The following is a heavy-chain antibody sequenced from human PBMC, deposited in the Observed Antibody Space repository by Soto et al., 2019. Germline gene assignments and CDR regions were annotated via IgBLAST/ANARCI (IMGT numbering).Heavy chain of an antibody. CDR1: GYIFTTYS. J-gene: IGHJ5*02. CDR2: VSASNGKT. Sequence: QIQLVQSGSEVRMPGASVKVSCKASGYIFTTYSITWVRQAPGQGLEWMGWVSASNGKTNYAQKFEDRVTMTTATSTTPAYMELRSLRSDDTAVYYCAREAFGVQASWFDPWGQGTLVTVSS. CDR3: AREAFGVQASWFDP. D-gene: IGHD3-10*01. V-gene: IGHV1-18*01.